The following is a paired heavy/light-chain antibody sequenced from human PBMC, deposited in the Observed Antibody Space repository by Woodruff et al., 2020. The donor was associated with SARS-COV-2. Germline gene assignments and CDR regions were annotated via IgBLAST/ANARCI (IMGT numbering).Light chain of an antibody. V-gene: IGKV1-9*01. Sequence: DIQLTQSPSFLSASVGDRVTITCRASQGISNYFAWYQQKPGKAPKLLIYAAATLQSGVPSRFSGSGSGTEFTLTISSLQPEDFATYYCQHLNSYPHTFGQGTKLEIK. J-gene: IGKJ2*01. CDR1: QGISNY. CDR2: AAA. CDR3: QHLNSYPHT.
Heavy chain of an antibody. Sequence: EVQLVQSGAEVKKPGESLKISCQGSGYTFANYWIAWVRQMPGKGLEWMGMIYPGDSDIIYSPSFQGQVTISADKSISTAHLQWSSLTASDTAMYYCARHTFGDYGLDYWGQGTLVTVSS. CDR1: GYTFANYW. V-gene: IGHV5-51*01. D-gene: IGHD4-17*01. CDR3: ARHTFGDYGLDY. CDR2: IYPGDSDI. J-gene: IGHJ4*02.